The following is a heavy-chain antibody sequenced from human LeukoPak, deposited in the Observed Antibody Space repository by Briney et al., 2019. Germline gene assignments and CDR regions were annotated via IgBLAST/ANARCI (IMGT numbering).Heavy chain of an antibody. J-gene: IGHJ4*02. Sequence: PGGSLRLSCVGSGFTSIAYALTWVRQAPGKGLEWVANIKHDGSEKNYVDSVKGRFTISRDNAKNSLYLQMNSLRAEDTAVYYCATPLDYYDRSDSHQGGDWGQGTLVTVSS. D-gene: IGHD3-22*01. V-gene: IGHV3-7*03. CDR2: IKHDGSEK. CDR3: ATPLDYYDRSDSHQGGD. CDR1: GFTSIAYA.